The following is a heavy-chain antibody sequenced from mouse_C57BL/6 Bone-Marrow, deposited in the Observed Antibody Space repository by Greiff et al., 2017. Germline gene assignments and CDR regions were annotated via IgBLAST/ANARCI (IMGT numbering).Heavy chain of an antibody. CDR1: GFSLTSYG. V-gene: IGHV2-2*01. CDR3: ATRRLRRNYAMDY. CDR2: IWSGGST. J-gene: IGHJ4*01. D-gene: IGHD2-4*01. Sequence: VQLQQSGPGLVQPSQSLSITCTVSGFSLTSYGVHWVRQSPGKGLEWLGVIWSGGSTDYNAAFISRLSISKDNSKSQVFFKMNSLQADDTAIYYCATRRLRRNYAMDYWGQGTSVTVSS.